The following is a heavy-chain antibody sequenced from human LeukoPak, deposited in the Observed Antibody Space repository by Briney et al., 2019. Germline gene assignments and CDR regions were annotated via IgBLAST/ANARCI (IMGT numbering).Heavy chain of an antibody. CDR3: AKDPSMTAVTTFLDQ. CDR1: GFTFSSYA. J-gene: IGHJ4*02. D-gene: IGHD4-17*01. Sequence: GGSLRLSCAASGFTFSSYAMSWVRQAPGKGLEWVSDISGSGGSTHYADSVKGRFTISRDNSKNTLYLQMNSLRAEDTAVYYCAKDPSMTAVTTFLDQWGQGTLVTVSS. V-gene: IGHV3-23*01. CDR2: ISGSGGST.